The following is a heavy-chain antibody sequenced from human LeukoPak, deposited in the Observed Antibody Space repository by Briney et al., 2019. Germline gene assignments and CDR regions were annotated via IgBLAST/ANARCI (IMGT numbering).Heavy chain of an antibody. CDR1: GHSFNNYW. V-gene: IGHV5-51*01. CDR3: ARLGLGSGSSCDY. D-gene: IGHD3-10*01. CDR2: IYPDDSDT. J-gene: IGHJ4*02. Sequence: GESLKISCKGSGHSFNNYWIGWVRQMPGKGLEWMGIIYPDDSDTRYSPSFQGQVTMSADKSISTAYLQWSSLKASDTAIYYCARLGLGSGSSCDYWGQGTLVIVSS.